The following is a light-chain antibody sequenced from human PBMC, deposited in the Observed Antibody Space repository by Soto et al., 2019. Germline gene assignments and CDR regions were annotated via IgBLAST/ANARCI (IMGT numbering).Light chain of an antibody. CDR1: SSDVGTYNH. CDR2: EVT. J-gene: IGLJ3*02. V-gene: IGLV2-14*01. CDR3: ASYTIKKSWV. Sequence: QSVLTQPASVTGSPGQSITISCTGTSSDVGTYNHVSWYQQFSGTAPKLMIYEVTNRPSGVSDRFSGSKSGNTASLTISGLHPEDEADYYCASYTIKKSWVFGGGTKVTVL.